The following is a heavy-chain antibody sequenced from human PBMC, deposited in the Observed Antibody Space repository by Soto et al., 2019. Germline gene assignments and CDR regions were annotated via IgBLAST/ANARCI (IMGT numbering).Heavy chain of an antibody. CDR3: ATTRVLRFLEWLFGA. CDR1: GYTFTSYG. D-gene: IGHD3-3*01. V-gene: IGHV1-18*01. J-gene: IGHJ3*01. Sequence: ASVKVSCKASGYTFTSYGISWVRQAPGQGLEWMGWISAYNGNTNYAQKLQGRVTMTTDTSTSTAYMELRSLRSDDTAVYYCATTRVLRFLEWLFGAWGQGTMVTVSS. CDR2: ISAYNGNT.